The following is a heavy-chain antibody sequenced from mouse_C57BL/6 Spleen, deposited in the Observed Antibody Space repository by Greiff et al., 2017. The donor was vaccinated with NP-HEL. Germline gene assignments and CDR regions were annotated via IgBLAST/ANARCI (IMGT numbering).Heavy chain of an antibody. V-gene: IGHV1-26*01. D-gene: IGHD2-5*01. J-gene: IGHJ3*01. CDR1: GYTFTDYY. Sequence: VQLQQSGPELVKPGASVKISCKASGYTFTDYYMNWVKQSHGKSLEWIGDINPNNGGTSYNQKFKGKATLTVDKSSSTAYMELRSLTSEDSAVYYCARRAPYYSNYGFAYWGQGTLVTVSA. CDR3: ARRAPYYSNYGFAY. CDR2: INPNNGGT.